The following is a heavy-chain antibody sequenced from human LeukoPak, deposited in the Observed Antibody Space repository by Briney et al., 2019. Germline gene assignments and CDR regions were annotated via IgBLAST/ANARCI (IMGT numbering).Heavy chain of an antibody. CDR3: ARDTLEMATIQFDY. CDR2: ISYDGSNK. V-gene: IGHV3-30-3*01. Sequence: GGSLRLSCAASGFTFSSYAMHWVRQAPGKGLEWVAVISYDGSNKYYADSVKGRFTISRDNSKNTLYLQMNSPRAEDTAVYYCARDTLEMATIQFDYWGQGTLVTVSS. D-gene: IGHD5-24*01. J-gene: IGHJ4*02. CDR1: GFTFSSYA.